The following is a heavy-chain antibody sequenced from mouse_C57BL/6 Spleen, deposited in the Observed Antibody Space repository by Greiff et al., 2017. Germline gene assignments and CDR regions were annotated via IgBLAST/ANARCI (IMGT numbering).Heavy chain of an antibody. D-gene: IGHD2-12*01. Sequence: VQLQQSGAELMKPGASVKLSCKATGYTFTGYWIEWVKQRPGHGLEWIGEILPGSGSTNDNEKFKGKATFTADSSSNTAYMQLSSLTTEDSAIYYCARWGWLLYLDYWGQGTTLTVSS. J-gene: IGHJ2*01. CDR3: ARWGWLLYLDY. V-gene: IGHV1-9*01. CDR2: ILPGSGST. CDR1: GYTFTGYW.